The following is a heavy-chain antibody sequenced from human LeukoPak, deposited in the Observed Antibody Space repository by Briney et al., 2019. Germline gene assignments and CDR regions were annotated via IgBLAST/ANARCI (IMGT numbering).Heavy chain of an antibody. CDR1: GFTFSNYW. CDR3: ARAVRGGTNNRYNYFYMDL. D-gene: IGHD1-14*01. J-gene: IGHJ6*03. V-gene: IGHV3-7*01. CDR2: IKQDGSEK. Sequence: GGSLRLSCAAPGFTFSNYWMTWVRQAPEKGLEWVATIKQDGSEKYYVDSVKGRFTISRDNAKNSLYLQLNSLRAEDTAVYYCARAVRGGTNNRYNYFYMDLWGKGTPVTVSS.